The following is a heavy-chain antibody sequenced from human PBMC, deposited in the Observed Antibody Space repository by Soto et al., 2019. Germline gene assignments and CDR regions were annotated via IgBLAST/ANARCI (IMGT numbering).Heavy chain of an antibody. V-gene: IGHV3-30*19. CDR1: GFTFRSYV. CDR3: SRWGTTGGLDV. D-gene: IGHD3-16*01. Sequence: QVQLVESGGGVVQPGTSLRLSCVGSGFTFRSYVIHWVRQAPGKGLEWVALTSYDGSNKYYDDSVKGRFTISRDNSRNTVDLQMDNLRLQDTALYYCSRWGTTGGLDVWGQGTLVSVSS. J-gene: IGHJ4*02. CDR2: TSYDGSNK.